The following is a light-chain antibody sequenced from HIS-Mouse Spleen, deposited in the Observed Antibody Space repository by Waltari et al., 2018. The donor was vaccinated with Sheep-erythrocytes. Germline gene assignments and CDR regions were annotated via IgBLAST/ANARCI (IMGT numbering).Light chain of an antibody. CDR3: CSYAGSSTPWV. V-gene: IGLV2-23*01. CDR1: SSAVSGYHF. CDR2: EGS. J-gene: IGLJ3*02. Sequence: QSALTQPRSVSGSPGQSVTIPCTGTSSAVSGYHFVPWYQQHPGKAPKLMIYEGSKRPSGVSNRFSGSKSGNTASLTISGLQAEDEADYYCCSYAGSSTPWVFGGGTKLTVL.